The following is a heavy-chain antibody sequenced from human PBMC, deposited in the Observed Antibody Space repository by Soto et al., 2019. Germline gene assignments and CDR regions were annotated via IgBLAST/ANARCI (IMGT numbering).Heavy chain of an antibody. CDR3: ARETYDSSGYYYGGMDY. V-gene: IGHV3-30-3*01. CDR1: GFTFSSYA. J-gene: IGHJ4*02. CDR2: ISYDGSNK. D-gene: IGHD3-22*01. Sequence: QVQLVESGGGVVQPGGSLRLSCAASGFTFSSYAMHWVRQAPGKGLEWVAVISYDGSNKYYADSVKGRFTISRDNSKNTLYLQMNSLRAEDTAVYYCARETYDSSGYYYGGMDYWGQGTLVTVSS.